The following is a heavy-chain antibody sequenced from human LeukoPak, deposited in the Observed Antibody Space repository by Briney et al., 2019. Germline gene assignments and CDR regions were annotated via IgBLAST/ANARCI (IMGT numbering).Heavy chain of an antibody. J-gene: IGHJ3*02. D-gene: IGHD3-22*01. CDR1: GGSISTYY. Sequence: SETLSLTCTVSGGSISTYYWSWIRQPPGKALEWIGYIYYSGSTNYNPSLKSRVTISVDTSKKQFSLKLSSVTAADTAVYYCAREYYYDSSGYYPPHALDIWGQGTMVTVSS. CDR3: AREYYYDSSGYYPPHALDI. V-gene: IGHV4-59*01. CDR2: IYYSGST.